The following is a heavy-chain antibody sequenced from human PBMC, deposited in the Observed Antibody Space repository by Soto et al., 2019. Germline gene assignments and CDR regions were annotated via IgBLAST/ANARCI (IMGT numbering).Heavy chain of an antibody. CDR1: GDSISSYY. CDR3: AREYYYDSSGQNYYYYGMDV. CDR2: IYYSGST. J-gene: IGHJ6*02. V-gene: IGHV4-59*13. Sequence: SETLSLTCTVSGDSISSYYWSWVRQPPGKGLEWIGYIYYSGSTNYNPSLKSRVTISVDTSKNQFSLKLSSVTAADTAVYYCAREYYYDSSGQNYYYYGMDVWGQGTTVTVSS. D-gene: IGHD3-22*01.